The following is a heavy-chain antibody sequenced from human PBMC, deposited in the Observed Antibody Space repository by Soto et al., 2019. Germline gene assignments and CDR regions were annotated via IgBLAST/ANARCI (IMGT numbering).Heavy chain of an antibody. CDR3: ARGNRRITICGVVTGGVYYYGMDV. Sequence: SETQSLTCAVYGASFSGYYWSWIRPPPWQGLEWIGEITHSGSTNYNPSLKSRVTRSVDTSKNQFSLKLSSVTAADTAAYYCARGNRRITICGVVTGGVYYYGMDVWGQGTTVTGSS. V-gene: IGHV4-34*01. J-gene: IGHJ6*02. CDR1: GASFSGYY. D-gene: IGHD3-3*01. CDR2: ITHSGST.